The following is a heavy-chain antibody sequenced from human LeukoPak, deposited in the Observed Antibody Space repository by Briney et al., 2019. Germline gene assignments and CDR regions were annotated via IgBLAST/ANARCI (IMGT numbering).Heavy chain of an antibody. Sequence: SETLSLTCTVSGGSISSVTYYWGWICQSPGKGLEWIGSIYNSGSTYYHPSLKSRVTLSVDTSKNHFYLKLTSVTAADTAVYHCARHPALDQFDYWGQGTLVTVSS. J-gene: IGHJ4*02. V-gene: IGHV4-39*01. CDR2: IYNSGST. CDR1: GGSISSVTYY. D-gene: IGHD2-2*01. CDR3: ARHPALDQFDY.